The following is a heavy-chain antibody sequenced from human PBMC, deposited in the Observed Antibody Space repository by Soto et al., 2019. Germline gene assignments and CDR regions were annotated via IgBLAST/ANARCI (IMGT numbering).Heavy chain of an antibody. CDR3: GSAHGMDV. J-gene: IGHJ6*02. CDR2: TRYGGIP. CDR1: GVSLSGSRYY. Sequence: QVQLQESGPGLVEPSQTLSLTCTVSGVSLSGSRYYWSWIRQVPGKGLEWIGFTRYGGIPYHNPSLKSRATISVQSSKNQFSLRLTSLTAADTALYYCGSAHGMDVWGRGTTVIVSS. V-gene: IGHV4-31*03. D-gene: IGHD6-6*01.